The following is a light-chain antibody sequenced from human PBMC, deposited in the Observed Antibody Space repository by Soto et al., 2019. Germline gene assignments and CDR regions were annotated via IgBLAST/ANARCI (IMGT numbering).Light chain of an antibody. CDR3: TSYTSYYSLKVV. J-gene: IGLJ3*02. CDR1: SSDVGGYNY. Sequence: QSALTQPASVSGSPGQSITISCTGTSSDVGGYNYVSWYQQHPGKAPKLMIFDVSDRPSGVSNRFSGSKSGNTASLSISGLQAEDEADYYCTSYTSYYSLKVVFGGGTKLTVL. V-gene: IGLV2-14*01. CDR2: DVS.